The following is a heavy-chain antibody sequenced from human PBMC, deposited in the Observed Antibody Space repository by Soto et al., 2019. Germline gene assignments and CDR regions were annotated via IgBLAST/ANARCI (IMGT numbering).Heavy chain of an antibody. J-gene: IGHJ4*02. CDR2: IRSKANSYAT. Sequence: GGSLRLSCAASGFTFSGSAMHWVRQASGKGLEWVGRIRSKANSYATAYAASVKGRFTISRDDSKNTAYLQMNSLKTEDTAVYYCARQWEWGSGDFDYWGQGTLVTVSS. V-gene: IGHV3-73*01. CDR1: GFTFSGSA. D-gene: IGHD1-26*01. CDR3: ARQWEWGSGDFDY.